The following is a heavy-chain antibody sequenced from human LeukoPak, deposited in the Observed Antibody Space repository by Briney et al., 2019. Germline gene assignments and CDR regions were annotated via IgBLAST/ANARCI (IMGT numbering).Heavy chain of an antibody. J-gene: IGHJ4*02. CDR1: GGSFSGYY. D-gene: IGHD2-2*01. Sequence: PSETLSLTCAVYGGSFSGYYWSWIRQPPGKGLEWIGEINHSGSTNYNPSLKSRVTISVDTPKNQFSLKLSSVTAADTAGYYCATRRGGHDYGGRGTLATVSS. CDR2: INHSGST. V-gene: IGHV4-34*01. CDR3: ATRRGGHDY.